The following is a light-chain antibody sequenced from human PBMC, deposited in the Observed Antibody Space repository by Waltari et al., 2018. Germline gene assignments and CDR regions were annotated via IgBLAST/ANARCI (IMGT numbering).Light chain of an antibody. Sequence: QSVLTQPPSVSGAPGQRVTIPCTGSRSNIGTGSDVHWYQHIPGKAPKLLIFRDNRRPSGVPDRFSASKSGTSASLAITGLQAEDEGDYYCQSYDGSLIAVVFGGGTKLTVL. CDR1: RSNIGTGSD. CDR2: RDN. CDR3: QSYDGSLIAVV. J-gene: IGLJ2*01. V-gene: IGLV1-40*01.